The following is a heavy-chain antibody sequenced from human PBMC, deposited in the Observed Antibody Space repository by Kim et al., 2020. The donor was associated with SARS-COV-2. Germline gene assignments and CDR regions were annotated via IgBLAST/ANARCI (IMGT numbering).Heavy chain of an antibody. Sequence: GGSLRLSCAASGFTFSSYAMHWVRQAPGKGLEWVAVISYDGSNKYYADSVKGRFTISRDNSKNTLYLQMNSLRAEDTAVYYCARYGDYVWGISSMDVWG. CDR2: ISYDGSNK. CDR1: GFTFSSYA. CDR3: ARYGDYVWGISSMDV. J-gene: IGHJ6*02. D-gene: IGHD4-17*01. V-gene: IGHV3-30-3*01.